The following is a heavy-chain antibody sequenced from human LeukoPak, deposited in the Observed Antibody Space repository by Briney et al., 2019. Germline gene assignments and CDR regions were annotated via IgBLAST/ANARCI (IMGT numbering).Heavy chain of an antibody. J-gene: IGHJ4*02. CDR3: ATAVAVADPSYFDY. D-gene: IGHD6-19*01. V-gene: IGHV1-24*01. Sequence: GASVKVSCKVSGYTLTELSMHWVRQAPGKGLEWMGGFDPEDGETIYAQKFQGRVTMTEDTSTDTAYMELSSLRSEDTAVYYCATAVAVADPSYFDYWGQGTLVTVSS. CDR1: GYTLTELS. CDR2: FDPEDGET.